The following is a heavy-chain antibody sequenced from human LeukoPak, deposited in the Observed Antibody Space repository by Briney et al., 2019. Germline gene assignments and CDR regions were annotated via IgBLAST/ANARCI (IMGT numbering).Heavy chain of an antibody. J-gene: IGHJ4*02. Sequence: PGGSLRLSCAASGFTFSSYAIHWVRQAPGKGLEWVSIISYDGSNKYYADSVKGRFTISRDNSKNTLYLQMNSLGAEDTAVYYCARDPYGDYYFDYWGQGTLVTVSS. V-gene: IGHV3-30-3*01. D-gene: IGHD4-17*01. CDR1: GFTFSSYA. CDR2: ISYDGSNK. CDR3: ARDPYGDYYFDY.